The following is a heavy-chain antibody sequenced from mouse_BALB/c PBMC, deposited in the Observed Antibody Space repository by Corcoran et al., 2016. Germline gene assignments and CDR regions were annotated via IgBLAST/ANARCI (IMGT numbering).Heavy chain of an antibody. D-gene: IGHD2-1*01. CDR2: IYPYNDGT. CDR3: AREVPGGNPFDY. Sequence: EVQLQQSGPELVKRGASVKMSCKASGYTFTSYVMHWVKQKPGQGLEWIGYIYPYNDGTKYNEKFKGKATLTSDKSSTTAYMELSSLTSEDSAVYYCAREVPGGNPFDYWGQGTTLTVSS. CDR1: GYTFTSYV. V-gene: IGHV1S136*01. J-gene: IGHJ2*01.